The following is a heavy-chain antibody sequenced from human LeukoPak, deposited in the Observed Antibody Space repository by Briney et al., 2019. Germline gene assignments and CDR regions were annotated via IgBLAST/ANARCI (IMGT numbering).Heavy chain of an antibody. CDR2: IYHSGST. CDR1: GGSISSGGYS. CDR3: ARDRGITHAFDI. Sequence: SQTLSLTCAVSGGSISSGGYSWSWIRQPPGKGLEWIGYIYHSGSTYYNPSLKSRVTISVDRSKNQFSLKLSSVTAADTAVYYCARDRGITHAFDIWGQGTMVTVSS. D-gene: IGHD3-10*01. V-gene: IGHV4-30-2*01. J-gene: IGHJ3*02.